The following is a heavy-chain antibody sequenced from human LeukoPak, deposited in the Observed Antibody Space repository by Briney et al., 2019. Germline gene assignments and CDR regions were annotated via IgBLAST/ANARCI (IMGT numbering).Heavy chain of an antibody. J-gene: IGHJ4*02. Sequence: GASVKVSCKASGYTFTSFGISWVRQAPGQGLEWMGWISAYNGNTNYAQKLQGRVTMTTDTSTSTAYMELRSLRSDDTAVYYCARDLYNWNELPADYWGQGTLVTVSS. D-gene: IGHD1-20*01. CDR1: GYTFTSFG. V-gene: IGHV1-18*01. CDR3: ARDLYNWNELPADY. CDR2: ISAYNGNT.